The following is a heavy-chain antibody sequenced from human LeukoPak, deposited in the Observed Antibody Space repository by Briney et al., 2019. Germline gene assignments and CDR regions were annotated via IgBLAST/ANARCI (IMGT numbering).Heavy chain of an antibody. CDR2: INPNSGGT. J-gene: IGHJ4*01. D-gene: IGHD6-13*01. CDR3: ARGRRSSLAAAGIYGY. CDR1: GYTFTGYY. Sequence: ASVKVSCKASGYTFTGYYMHWVRQAPGQGLEWMGRINPNSGGTNYAQKFQGRVTMTRDTSISTAYMELSRLRSDDTAVYYCARGRRSSLAAAGIYGYWGQGTLVTVSS. V-gene: IGHV1-2*06.